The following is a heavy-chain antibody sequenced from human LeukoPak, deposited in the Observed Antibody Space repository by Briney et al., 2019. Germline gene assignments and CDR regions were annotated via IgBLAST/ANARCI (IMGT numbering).Heavy chain of an antibody. J-gene: IGHJ5*02. D-gene: IGHD3-22*01. Sequence: QPGASLRLSCAASGFTFSSYAMSWVRQAPGKGLEWVSAISGSGGITYYADSVKGRFTISRDNSKNTLYLQMNSLRAEDTAVYYCANSVEYYYDSSGYLPRWFDPWGQGTLVTVSS. CDR1: GFTFSSYA. CDR2: ISGSGGIT. CDR3: ANSVEYYYDSSGYLPRWFDP. V-gene: IGHV3-23*01.